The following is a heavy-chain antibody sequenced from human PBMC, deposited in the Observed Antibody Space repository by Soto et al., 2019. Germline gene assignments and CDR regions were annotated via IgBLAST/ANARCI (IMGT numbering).Heavy chain of an antibody. J-gene: IGHJ4*02. D-gene: IGHD2-8*01. CDR3: AHRNGQDAAAIHFEY. CDR1: GFSLSTRGVG. V-gene: IGHV2-5*05. Sequence: QITLKESGPTLVKPTQTLTLTCTFSGFSLSTRGVGVGWIRQPPGKALEWLALIYWDDTKRYGPSLRSRLTITKDTSKNQVVLTMTNMDPVDTATYFCAHRNGQDAAAIHFEYWGQGTLVTVSS. CDR2: IYWDDTK.